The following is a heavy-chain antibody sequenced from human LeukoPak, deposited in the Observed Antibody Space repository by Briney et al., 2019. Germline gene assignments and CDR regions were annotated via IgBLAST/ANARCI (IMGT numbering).Heavy chain of an antibody. CDR3: ARGAYCGGDCYSLYFQH. J-gene: IGHJ1*01. D-gene: IGHD2-21*02. Sequence: ASVKVSCKASGYTFTGYYMHWVRQAPGQGLEWMGWINPNSGGTHYAQKFQGRVTMTRDTSISTAYMELSSLRSEDTAVYYCARGAYCGGDCYSLYFQHWGQGTLVTVSS. CDR2: INPNSGGT. CDR1: GYTFTGYY. V-gene: IGHV1-2*02.